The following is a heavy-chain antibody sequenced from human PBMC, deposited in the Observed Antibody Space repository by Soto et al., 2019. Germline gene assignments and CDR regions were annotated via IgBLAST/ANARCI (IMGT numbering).Heavy chain of an antibody. J-gene: IGHJ4*02. D-gene: IGHD1-1*01. Sequence: PSETLSLTCAVSGGSFTSNNWWTWVRQPPGQGLEWIGEIYRTGSTNYNPSLKSRVTISLDKSEKQISLKVTSLTAEDTAVSYCASRDPGTGLDYWGQGTLVTVSS. CDR3: ASRDPGTGLDY. V-gene: IGHV4-4*02. CDR2: IYRTGST. CDR1: GGSFTSNNW.